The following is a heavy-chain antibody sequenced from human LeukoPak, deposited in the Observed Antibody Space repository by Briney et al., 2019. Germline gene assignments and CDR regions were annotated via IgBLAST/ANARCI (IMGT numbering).Heavy chain of an antibody. CDR2: ISSSSSYI. V-gene: IGHV3-21*01. CDR3: ARSPRYSRLNRG. D-gene: IGHD6-13*01. CDR1: GFTFSTHS. J-gene: IGHJ4*02. Sequence: GGSLRLSCATSGFTFSTHSMNWVPQAPGKGLEWVSSISSSSSYIYYADSVKGRFTISRDNAKNSLYLQMNSLRAEDTALYYCARSPRYSRLNRGWGQGTLVTVSS.